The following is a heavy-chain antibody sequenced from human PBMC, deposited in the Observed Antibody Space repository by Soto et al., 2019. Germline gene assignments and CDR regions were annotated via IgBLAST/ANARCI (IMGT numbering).Heavy chain of an antibody. CDR2: IYYSGST. CDR3: ARQRYSSGSNWFDP. V-gene: IGHV4-39*01. Sequence: SETLSLTCTVSGDSISSGDYYWNWIRQPPGKGLEWIGSIYYSGSTYYNPSLKSRVTISVDTSKNQFSLKLSSVTAADTAVYYCARQRYSSGSNWFDPWGQGTLVTVSS. J-gene: IGHJ5*02. CDR1: GDSISSGDYY. D-gene: IGHD6-19*01.